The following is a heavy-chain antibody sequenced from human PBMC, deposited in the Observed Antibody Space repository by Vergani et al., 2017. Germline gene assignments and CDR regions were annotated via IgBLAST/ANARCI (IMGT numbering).Heavy chain of an antibody. CDR1: AYIFKNYY. CDR3: ANSIVYCAGSTSRADYFDH. Sequence: VQLVQSGAEVRKPGASVTVSCTASAYIFKNYYIHWLRQAPGQAFEWMGILNPTTGHTTSAQKFMGRVDMTRDPSTDTSTRTVQMTLSSLRSEDTAVYYCANSIVYCAGSTSRADYFDHWGQGTRVTVSS. CDR2: LNPTTGHT. D-gene: IGHD2-8*02. V-gene: IGHV1-46*02. J-gene: IGHJ5*02.